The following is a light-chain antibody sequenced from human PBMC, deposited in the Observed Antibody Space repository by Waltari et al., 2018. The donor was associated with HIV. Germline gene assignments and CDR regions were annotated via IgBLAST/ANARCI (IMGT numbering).Light chain of an antibody. V-gene: IGLV1-40*01. Sequence: QSVLTQPPSVSGAPGQRVTISCTGRSSNIGAGYHVHWYQQLPGTAPKLPIYGNSNRPSWVPDRFSGSKSGTSASLAITGLQAEDEADYYCQSHDSSLSGYVFGTGTKVTVL. CDR2: GNS. J-gene: IGLJ1*01. CDR1: SSNIGAGYH. CDR3: QSHDSSLSGYV.